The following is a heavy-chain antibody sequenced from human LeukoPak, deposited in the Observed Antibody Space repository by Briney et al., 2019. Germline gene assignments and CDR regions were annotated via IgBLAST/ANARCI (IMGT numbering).Heavy chain of an antibody. J-gene: IGHJ6*03. D-gene: IGHD3-9*01. CDR1: GGSFSGYY. CDR2: INHSGST. CDR3: ARGPRANWLLRDYYYYYMDV. V-gene: IGHV4-34*01. Sequence: PSETLSLTCAVYGGSFSGYYWSWIRQPPGKGLEWIGEINHSGSTNYNPSLKSRVTISVDTSKNQFSLKLSSVTAADTAVYYCARGPRANWLLRDYYYYYMDVWGKGTTVTVSS.